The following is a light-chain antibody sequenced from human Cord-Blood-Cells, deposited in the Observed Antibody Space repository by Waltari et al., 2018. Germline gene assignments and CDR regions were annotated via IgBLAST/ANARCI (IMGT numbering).Light chain of an antibody. V-gene: IGLV3-1*01. J-gene: IGLJ2*01. Sequence: SYELTQPPSVSVSPGQTASITCSGGKLGDNYACWYQQKPGQSPVLVIYQDSKRPSGIPERFSGSNSGNTATLTISGTQAMDEADYYCQAWDSSTVVFGGGTKLTVL. CDR1: KLGDNY. CDR2: QDS. CDR3: QAWDSSTVV.